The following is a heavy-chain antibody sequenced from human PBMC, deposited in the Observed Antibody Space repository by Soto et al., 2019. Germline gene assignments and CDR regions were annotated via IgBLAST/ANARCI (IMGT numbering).Heavy chain of an antibody. CDR3: ARDGPDSQWELTPHGMDV. V-gene: IGHV1-2*04. CDR1: GYTFTGYY. J-gene: IGHJ6*02. Sequence: GASVKVSCKASGYTFTGYYMHWVRQAPGQGLEWMGWINPNSGGTNYAQKFQGWVTMTRDTSISTAYMELSRLRSDDTAVYYCARDGPDSQWELTPHGMDVWGQGTTVTVSS. CDR2: INPNSGGT. D-gene: IGHD1-26*01.